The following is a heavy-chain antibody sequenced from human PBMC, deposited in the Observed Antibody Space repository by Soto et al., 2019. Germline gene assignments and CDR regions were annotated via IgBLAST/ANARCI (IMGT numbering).Heavy chain of an antibody. CDR3: ARVKYGDIGYFLDH. J-gene: IGHJ4*02. Sequence: SETLSLTCAVTGYSISSSNWWGWIRQPPGKGLEWIGYIYDSGSTYYNPSLKSRVTMSVDTSKNQFSLKLSSVTAVDTAVYYCARVKYGDIGYFLDHWGQGTLVIVSS. D-gene: IGHD3-22*01. V-gene: IGHV4-28*03. CDR1: GYSISSSNW. CDR2: IYDSGST.